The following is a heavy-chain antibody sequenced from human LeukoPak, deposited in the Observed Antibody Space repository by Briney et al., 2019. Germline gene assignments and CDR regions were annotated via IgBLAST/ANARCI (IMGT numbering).Heavy chain of an antibody. D-gene: IGHD4-11*01. CDR1: GFTFSSYW. Sequence: GSLRLSCAASGFTFSSYWMHWVRQAPGKGLMWVSRINSDGRRTTYADSVRGRFTISRDNAKSTLYLQMNSLRAEDTAVYYCARVRDDYTYFDCWGQGTLVTVSS. CDR3: ARVRDDYTYFDC. V-gene: IGHV3-74*01. J-gene: IGHJ4*02. CDR2: INSDGRRT.